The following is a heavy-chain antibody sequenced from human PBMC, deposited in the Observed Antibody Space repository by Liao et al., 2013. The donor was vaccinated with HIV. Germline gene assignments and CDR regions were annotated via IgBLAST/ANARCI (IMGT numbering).Heavy chain of an antibody. CDR3: ARDPGGPYLYYYMDV. Sequence: QVQLQESGPGLVKPSQTLSLTCTVSGGSISSGSYYWSWIRQPAGKGLEWIGRIYTSGSTNYNPSLKSRVTMSVDTSKNQFSLKLSSVTAADTAVYYCARDPGGPYLYYYMDVWGKGTTVTVSS. V-gene: IGHV4-61*02. CDR2: IYTSGST. J-gene: IGHJ6*03. D-gene: IGHD3-10*01. CDR1: GGSISSGSYY.